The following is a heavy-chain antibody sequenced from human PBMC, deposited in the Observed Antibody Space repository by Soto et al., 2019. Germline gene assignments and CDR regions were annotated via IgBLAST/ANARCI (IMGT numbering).Heavy chain of an antibody. D-gene: IGHD5-18*01. J-gene: IGHJ4*02. CDR3: AKTGPGSSYGYYFDS. Sequence: PGGSLRLSCAASGFTFSSYGMSWFRQAPGEGLEWVSGISGSGGSTYYADSVKGRFTISRDNSKNTLYLQMYSLRAEDTAVYYCAKTGPGSSYGYYFDSWGQGTLVTVSS. V-gene: IGHV3-23*01. CDR2: ISGSGGST. CDR1: GFTFSSYG.